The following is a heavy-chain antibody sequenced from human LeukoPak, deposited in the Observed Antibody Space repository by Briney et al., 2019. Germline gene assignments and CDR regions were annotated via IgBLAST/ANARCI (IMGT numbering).Heavy chain of an antibody. CDR2: INPNSGGT. CDR1: GYTFTSYA. CDR3: ARNPMVPDWIDY. J-gene: IGHJ4*02. V-gene: IGHV1-2*02. Sequence: ASVKVSCKASGYTFTSYAMNWVRQAPGQGLEWMGWINPNSGGTNYAQKFQGRVTMTRDTSISTAYMELSRLRSDDTAVYYCARNPMVPDWIDYWGQGTLVTVSS. D-gene: IGHD2-2*01.